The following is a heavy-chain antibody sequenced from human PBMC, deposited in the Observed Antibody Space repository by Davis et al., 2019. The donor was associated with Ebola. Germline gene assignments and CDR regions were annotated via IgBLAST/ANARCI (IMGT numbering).Heavy chain of an antibody. CDR2: VYYSGST. CDR3: ARQIMIRGVTGFGPYNWFDP. V-gene: IGHV4-61*01. D-gene: IGHD3-10*01. CDR1: GVSVSSNSYY. Sequence: SETLSLTCTVSGVSVSSNSYYWNWIRQPPGKGLEWIGYVYYSGSTNYNPSLKSRVTISVDSSKNQFSLTLSSVAAADTAVYYCARQIMIRGVTGFGPYNWFDPWGQGTLVTVSS. J-gene: IGHJ5*02.